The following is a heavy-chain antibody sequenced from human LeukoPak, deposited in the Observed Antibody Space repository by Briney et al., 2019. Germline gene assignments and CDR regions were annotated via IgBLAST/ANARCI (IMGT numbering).Heavy chain of an antibody. Sequence: KPSETLSLTCTVSGGSISSYYWSWIRQPPGKGLEWIGYIYYSGSTNYTPSLKSRVTISVDTSKNQFSLKMSSVTAADTAVYYCAARIAVAGSGGGNWFDPWGQGTLVTVSS. CDR1: GGSISSYY. J-gene: IGHJ5*02. D-gene: IGHD6-19*01. CDR3: AARIAVAGSGGGNWFDP. V-gene: IGHV4-59*01. CDR2: IYYSGST.